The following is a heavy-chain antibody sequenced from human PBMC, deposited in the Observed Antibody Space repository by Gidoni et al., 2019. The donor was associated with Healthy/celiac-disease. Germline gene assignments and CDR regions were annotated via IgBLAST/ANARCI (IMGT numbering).Heavy chain of an antibody. Sequence: QVQLVESGGGVVQPGRSLRLSCAASGFTFSSYGMHWVRQAPGKGMEWVAVKSYDGSNKYYADSVKGRFTIARDNSKNTLYLQMNSLRAEDTAVYYCAKEEAVAGTVFFDYWGQGTLVTVSS. CDR3: AKEEAVAGTVFFDY. V-gene: IGHV3-30*18. D-gene: IGHD6-19*01. CDR2: KSYDGSNK. CDR1: GFTFSSYG. J-gene: IGHJ4*02.